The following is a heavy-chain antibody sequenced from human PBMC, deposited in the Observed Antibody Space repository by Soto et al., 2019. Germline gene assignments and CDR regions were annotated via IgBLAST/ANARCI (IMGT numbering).Heavy chain of an antibody. V-gene: IGHV4-31*03. CDR2: IYYSGST. J-gene: IGHJ6*03. Sequence: SETLSLTCTVSGGSISSDGYYWSWIRQHPGKGLEWIGYIYYSGSTYYNPSLKSRVTISVDTSKNQFSLKLSSVTAADTAVYYCASSYYDFWSASHYYMDVWGKGTTVTVSS. CDR3: ASSYYDFWSASHYYMDV. D-gene: IGHD3-3*01. CDR1: GGSISSDGYY.